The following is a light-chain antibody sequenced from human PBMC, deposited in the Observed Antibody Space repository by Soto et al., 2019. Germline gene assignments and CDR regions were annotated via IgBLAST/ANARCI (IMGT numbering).Light chain of an antibody. CDR2: GAS. CDR3: NHYTNRPLT. CDR1: QSVSSY. V-gene: IGKV3-15*01. J-gene: IGKJ4*01. Sequence: IVMTQSPATLSVSPRERATLSCRASQSVSSYLAWYQQKPCQAPRLLIYGASTRATGVPARFNGSRSGTDFTVTITSLQSDGFQVYYCNHYTNRPLTFGGGSKVVIK.